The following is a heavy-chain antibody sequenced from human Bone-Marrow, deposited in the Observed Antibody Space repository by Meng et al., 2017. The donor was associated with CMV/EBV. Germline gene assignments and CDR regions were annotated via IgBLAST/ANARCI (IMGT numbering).Heavy chain of an antibody. D-gene: IGHD2-2*01. V-gene: IGHV4-39*01. CDR2: IYYSGST. CDR1: GGSISSSSYY. CDR3: ARQEGGYCSSTSCANWFDP. Sequence: GSLRLSCTVSGGSISSSSYYWGWIRQPPGKGLEWIGSIYYSGSTYYNPSLKSRVTISVDTSKNQFSLKLSSVTAADTAVYYCARQEGGYCSSTSCANWFDPWGQGPLVTVYS. J-gene: IGHJ5*02.